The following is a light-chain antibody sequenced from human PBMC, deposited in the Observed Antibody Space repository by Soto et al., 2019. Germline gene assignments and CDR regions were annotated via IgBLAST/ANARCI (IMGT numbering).Light chain of an antibody. V-gene: IGKV1-5*01. CDR1: QSISTW. CDR2: DAS. CDR3: QQYDRFWT. Sequence: DIQMTQSPSTLSASVGDRVTITCRASQSISTWLAWYQKKPGKAPKLLIYDASNLESGVPSRFSGSGSGTEFTLTISSLQPDDFATYYCQQYDRFWTFGQGTKVELK. J-gene: IGKJ1*01.